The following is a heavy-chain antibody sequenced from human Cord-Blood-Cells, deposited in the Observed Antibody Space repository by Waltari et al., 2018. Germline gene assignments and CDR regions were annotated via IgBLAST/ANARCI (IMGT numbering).Heavy chain of an antibody. J-gene: IGHJ6*02. Sequence: QVQLVQSGAEVKKPGSSVKVSCKASGGTFSSYAISWVRQAHGQGIEWMGGDSPIFGTANVAQELQGRVTMTADESTSTAYMELSRLRSEDTAVYYCARDGDSGSYDRGDYYGMDVWGQGTTVTVSS. D-gene: IGHD1-26*01. CDR1: GGTFSSYA. V-gene: IGHV1-69*12. CDR3: ARDGDSGSYDRGDYYGMDV. CDR2: DSPIFGTA.